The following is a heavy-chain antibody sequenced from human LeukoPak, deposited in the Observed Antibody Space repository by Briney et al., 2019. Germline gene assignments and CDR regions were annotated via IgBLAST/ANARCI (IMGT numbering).Heavy chain of an antibody. CDR3: AKGYLKGATLFDY. CDR2: ISFDGTDA. D-gene: IGHD1-26*01. V-gene: IGHV3-30*04. CDR1: GFTFSSYA. Sequence: GGSLRLSCAASGFTFSSYAIHWVRQAPGKGLEWVAVISFDGTDAFYADSVKGRFTISRDNSKNTLYLQMNSLRAEDTAVYYCAKGYLKGATLFDYWGQGTLVTVSS. J-gene: IGHJ4*02.